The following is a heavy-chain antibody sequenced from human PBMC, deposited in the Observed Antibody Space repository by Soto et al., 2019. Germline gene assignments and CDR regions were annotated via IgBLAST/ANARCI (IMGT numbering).Heavy chain of an antibody. D-gene: IGHD3-22*01. CDR1: GFTFYDYA. Sequence: GGSLRLSCAASGFTFYDYAMHWCRQSAGKGREWVSLISWDGGSTYYADSVKGRFTISRDNSKNSLYLQMNSLRAEDTALYYCAKDGPPSGYPYYYYGMDVWGQGTTVTVSS. CDR2: ISWDGGST. V-gene: IGHV3-43D*04. J-gene: IGHJ6*02. CDR3: AKDGPPSGYPYYYYGMDV.